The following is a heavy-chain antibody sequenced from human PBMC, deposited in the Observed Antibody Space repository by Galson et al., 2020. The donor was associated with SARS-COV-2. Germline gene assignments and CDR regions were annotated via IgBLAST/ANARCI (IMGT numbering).Heavy chain of an antibody. Sequence: GESLKISCQGSGYSFTTHWIAWVRQMPGKGLEWMGIIGPDDSDTKYSPSFQGQVLISADKSITTAYLQGTNLQASDTAIDYCTSRPRSCSGGNFVNSGYGGQGTLVTVSS. J-gene: IGHJ4*02. D-gene: IGHD2-15*01. V-gene: IGHV5-51*01. CDR1: GYSFTTHW. CDR3: TSRPRSCSGGNFVNSGY. CDR2: IGPDDSDT.